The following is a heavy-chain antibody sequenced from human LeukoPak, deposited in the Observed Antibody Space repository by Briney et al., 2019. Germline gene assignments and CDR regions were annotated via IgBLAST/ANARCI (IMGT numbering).Heavy chain of an antibody. CDR2: IKQDGSEK. CDR3: ARVGWYSSSWTGPFDY. Sequence: GGSLRLSCAASGFTFSSYSMNWVRQAPGKGLEWVANIKQDGSEKYYVDSVKGRFTISRDNAKISLSLQMNSLRAEDTAVYYCARVGWYSSSWTGPFDYWGQGTLVTVSS. D-gene: IGHD6-13*01. J-gene: IGHJ4*02. CDR1: GFTFSSYS. V-gene: IGHV3-7*01.